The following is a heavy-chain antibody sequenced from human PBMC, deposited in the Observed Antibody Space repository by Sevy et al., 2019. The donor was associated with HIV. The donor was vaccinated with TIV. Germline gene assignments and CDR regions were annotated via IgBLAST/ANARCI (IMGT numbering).Heavy chain of an antibody. CDR2: ISGSGGST. CDR3: AKARSSSGGSGSFDY. Sequence: GGSLRLSCAASGFTFSSYAMSWVRQAPGKGLEWVSAISGSGGSTYYADSVKGRFTISRDNSKNTLYLQMNSLRAEDMAVYYCAKARSSSGGSGSFDYWGHGTLVTVSS. D-gene: IGHD2-15*01. J-gene: IGHJ4*01. CDR1: GFTFSSYA. V-gene: IGHV3-23*01.